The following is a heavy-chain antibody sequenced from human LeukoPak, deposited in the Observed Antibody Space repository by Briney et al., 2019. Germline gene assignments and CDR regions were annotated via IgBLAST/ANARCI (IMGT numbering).Heavy chain of an antibody. V-gene: IGHV1-2*02. CDR1: GYTFTGYY. CDR2: INPNSGGT. Sequence: ASVKVSCKASGYTFTGYYMHWVRQAPGQGLEWMGWINPNSGGTNYAQKFQGRVTMTRDTSTSTAYMELSRLRSDDTAVYYCARTPEYYYDSGGYFDYWGQGTLVTVSS. D-gene: IGHD3-22*01. J-gene: IGHJ4*02. CDR3: ARTPEYYYDSGGYFDY.